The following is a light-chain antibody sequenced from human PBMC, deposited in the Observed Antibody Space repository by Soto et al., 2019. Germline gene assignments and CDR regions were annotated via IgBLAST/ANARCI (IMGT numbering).Light chain of an antibody. V-gene: IGLV1-40*01. Sequence: VLTRPPPVFGGPGERGPIPCTGSNSKIGAGYDVPWYQQLPGTAPKLLIYGNSNRPSGVPDRFSGSKSGTSASLAITGLQAEDEADYYCQSYDSSMGGYVFGTGTKVTVL. CDR1: NSKIGAGYD. CDR3: QSYDSSMGGYV. J-gene: IGLJ1*01. CDR2: GNS.